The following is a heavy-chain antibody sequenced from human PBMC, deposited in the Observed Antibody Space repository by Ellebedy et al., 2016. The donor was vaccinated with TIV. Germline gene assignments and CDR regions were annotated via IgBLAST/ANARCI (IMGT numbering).Heavy chain of an antibody. V-gene: IGHV4-59*01. Sequence: SETLSLTCAVSGGSISGYYWGWIRQPPGKGLEWIGYMFYSGSANYNPSLKSRITISVDTSKNQFSLKLSSVTTADTAVYYCARTHALYGVAILDYWGQGTLVTVSS. CDR3: ARTHALYGVAILDY. D-gene: IGHD3-3*01. CDR1: GGSISGYY. CDR2: MFYSGSA. J-gene: IGHJ4*02.